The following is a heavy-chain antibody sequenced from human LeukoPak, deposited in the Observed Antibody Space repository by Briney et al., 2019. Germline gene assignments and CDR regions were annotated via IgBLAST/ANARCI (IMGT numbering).Heavy chain of an antibody. V-gene: IGHV4-59*12. Sequence: PSETLSLTCTVSGGSISSYYWSWLRQPPGKGLEWIGSMHHSGSTDYNPSLRSRVTKSGETSKNQFFSKLTSMTVADTAIYFCARGGGRVISYRFDYWGQGGLVTVSS. D-gene: IGHD3-16*01. CDR3: ARGGGRVISYRFDY. J-gene: IGHJ4*02. CDR1: GGSISSYY. CDR2: MHHSGST.